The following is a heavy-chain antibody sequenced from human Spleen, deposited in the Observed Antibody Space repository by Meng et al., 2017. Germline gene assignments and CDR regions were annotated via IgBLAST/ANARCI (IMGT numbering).Heavy chain of an antibody. CDR1: GFTFSSYW. CDR3: ANGINYYDSGGYCDY. J-gene: IGHJ4*02. CDR2: INTDGSTT. Sequence: GESLKISCVASGFTFSSYWMHWVRQDPGKGLVWVSRINTDGSTTSYADSVKGRFTISRDNSKNTLYLQMDSLRAEDTAVYYCANGINYYDSGGYCDYWGQGALVTVSS. D-gene: IGHD3-22*01. V-gene: IGHV3-74*01.